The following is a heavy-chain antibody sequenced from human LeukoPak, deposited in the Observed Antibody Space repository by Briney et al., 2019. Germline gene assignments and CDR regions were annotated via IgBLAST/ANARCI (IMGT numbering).Heavy chain of an antibody. CDR2: IYYSGST. CDR3: ARHGVYYASGSPSLDY. J-gene: IGHJ4*02. Sequence: SETLSLTCTVSGGSISSSSYYWGWIRQPPGKGLEWIGTIYYSGSTFSNPSLKSRVTISVDTSRNQFSLKLSSVTAADTAVYYCARHGVYYASGSPSLDYWGQGTLVTVSS. V-gene: IGHV4-39*01. D-gene: IGHD3-10*01. CDR1: GGSISSSSYY.